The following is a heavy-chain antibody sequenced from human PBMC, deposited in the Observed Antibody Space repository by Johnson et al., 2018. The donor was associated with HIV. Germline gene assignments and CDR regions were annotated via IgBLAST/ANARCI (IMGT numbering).Heavy chain of an antibody. D-gene: IGHD3-22*01. CDR2: LSYDGSTK. CDR1: GFTFDDYG. J-gene: IGHJ3*01. V-gene: IGHV3-30*18. Sequence: QVQLVESGGGVVRPGGSLRLSCEASGFTFDDYGMSWVRQGPGKGLEWVTVLSYDGSTKYYADSMKGRFTISRDNSKNTLYLQMNSLRAEDTAVYYCAKERGIVVVRDAFDFGGQGTMVTVSS. CDR3: AKERGIVVVRDAFDF.